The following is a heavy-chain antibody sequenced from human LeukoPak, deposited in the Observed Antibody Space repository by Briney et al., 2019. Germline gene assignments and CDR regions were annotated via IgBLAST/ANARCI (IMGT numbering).Heavy chain of an antibody. J-gene: IGHJ4*02. D-gene: IGHD5-24*01. Sequence: SETLFLTCTVSGGSIISGGYYWSWIRQHPGKGLEWIGYIYYSGTTYYNPSLKSRVTISVDTSNNQFSLKVTSVTAADTAVYYCAKSGDGYNFDYWGQGTLVTVSS. V-gene: IGHV4-31*03. CDR1: GGSIISGGYY. CDR3: AKSGDGYNFDY. CDR2: IYYSGTT.